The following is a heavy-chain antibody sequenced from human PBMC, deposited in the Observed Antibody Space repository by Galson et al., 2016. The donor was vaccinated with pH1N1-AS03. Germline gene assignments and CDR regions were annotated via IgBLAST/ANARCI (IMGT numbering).Heavy chain of an antibody. CDR3: ARDRGFRPDTFDI. D-gene: IGHD2-15*01. J-gene: IGHJ3*02. V-gene: IGHV1-18*04. CDR2: ISGYDDDT. CDR1: GYTFSTYG. Sequence: SVKVSCKASGYTFSTYGVSWVRQAPGQVLEWMGWISGYDDDTNYAQNVAGRVTMTTDKSTSTVYMELRSLRSDDTAVYYCARDRGFRPDTFDIWGQGTWVTVSS.